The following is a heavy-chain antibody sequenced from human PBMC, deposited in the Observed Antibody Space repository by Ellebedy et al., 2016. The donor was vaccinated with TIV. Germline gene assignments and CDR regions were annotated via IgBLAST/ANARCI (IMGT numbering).Heavy chain of an antibody. J-gene: IGHJ6*02. CDR3: ARDLGRYGMDV. CDR1: GGSINNYY. V-gene: IGHV4-59*01. Sequence: MPSETLSFTCSVSGGSINNYYWAWIRQPPGQGLEWIGDIHHSGNSLIHPSLKSRVTLSLDTSKSQFSLNLRSVTAADTATYYCARDLGRYGMDVWGQGTTVTVSS. CDR2: IHHSGNS.